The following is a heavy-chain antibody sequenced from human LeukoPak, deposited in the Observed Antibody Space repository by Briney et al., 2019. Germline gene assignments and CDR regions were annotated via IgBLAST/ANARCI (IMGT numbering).Heavy chain of an antibody. Sequence: PSETLSLTCTVSGVSISTTSYYWGWIRQPPGTGLEWVGNIYYSGSTNYTPSLKSRVTISIDPSNKQFSLKLSSVTAADTAVYFCASPTIFGVVPGGPWGEGASVIVSS. CDR3: ASPTIFGVVPGGP. CDR2: IYYSGST. D-gene: IGHD3-3*01. V-gene: IGHV4-39*01. CDR1: GVSISTTSYY. J-gene: IGHJ5*02.